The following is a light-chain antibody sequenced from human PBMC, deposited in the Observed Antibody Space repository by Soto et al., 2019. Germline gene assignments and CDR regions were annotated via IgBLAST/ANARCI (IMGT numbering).Light chain of an antibody. Sequence: EIVLTQSPGTLSLSPGERATLSFRASQSVSSSYLAWYQQKPGQAPRLLIYGASSRATGIPDRFSGSGSGTDFTLTISSLQSEDFAVYYCQQYNNWPSWTFGQGTKVDIK. CDR2: GAS. J-gene: IGKJ1*01. CDR1: QSVSSSY. V-gene: IGKV3-20*01. CDR3: QQYNNWPSWT.